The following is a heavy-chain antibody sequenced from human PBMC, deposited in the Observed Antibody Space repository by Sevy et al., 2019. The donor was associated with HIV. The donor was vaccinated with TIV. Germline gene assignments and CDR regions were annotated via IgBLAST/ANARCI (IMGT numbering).Heavy chain of an antibody. J-gene: IGHJ6*02. V-gene: IGHV4-59*01. Sequence: SETLSLTCTVSGVSISTYYWTWIRQSPGKGLEWIGYIYYGGITNYNPSLKSRGTISVYTSKNHFSLKLTSVTTADTAMYYCARAAGEYYYAMDVWGQGTTVNRLL. CDR2: IYYGGIT. CDR3: ARAAGEYYYAMDV. CDR1: GVSISTYY. D-gene: IGHD3-10*01.